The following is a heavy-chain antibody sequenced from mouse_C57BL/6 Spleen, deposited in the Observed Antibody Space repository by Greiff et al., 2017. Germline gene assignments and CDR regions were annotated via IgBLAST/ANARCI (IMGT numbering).Heavy chain of an antibody. CDR2: ISSGGSYT. CDR1: GFTFSSYG. D-gene: IGHD1-1*02. CDR3: ARHDGWAFDY. Sequence: EVNVVESGGDLVKPGGSLKLSCAASGFTFSSYGMSWVRQTPDKRLEWVATISSGGSYTYYPDSVKGRFTISRDNAKNTLYLQMSSLKSEDTAMYYCARHDGWAFDYWGQGTTLTVSS. V-gene: IGHV5-6*01. J-gene: IGHJ2*01.